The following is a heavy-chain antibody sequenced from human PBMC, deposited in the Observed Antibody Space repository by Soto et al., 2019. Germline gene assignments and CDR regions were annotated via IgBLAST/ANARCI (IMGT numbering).Heavy chain of an antibody. Sequence: PSETLSLTCTVSGGSITSGDNYWSWIRQPPGKGLEWIGYIYYSGHTYYNPSLKSRLTISVDTSKNHFSLRLSSVTAADTAVYFCAREGGESSDGLYYFDSWGQGSLVTVSS. CDR2: IYYSGHT. CDR1: GGSITSGDNY. J-gene: IGHJ4*02. V-gene: IGHV4-30-4*01. D-gene: IGHD3-16*01. CDR3: AREGGESSDGLYYFDS.